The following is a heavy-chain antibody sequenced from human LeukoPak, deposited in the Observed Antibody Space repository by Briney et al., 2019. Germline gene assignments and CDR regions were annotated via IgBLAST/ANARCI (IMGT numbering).Heavy chain of an antibody. Sequence: GGPLRLPCAVWGFHLNSYAMIGLPQAPGKALVGLSSMSSGGTYIYYADSVRGRFTISRDNTKNSLCLLMNDLRVEGTALYCCARDRPAGASRAITIQWGEGSPVTVSS. CDR1: GFHLNSYA. D-gene: IGHD3-9*01. CDR3: ARDRPAGASRAITIQ. J-gene: IGHJ4*02. V-gene: IGHV3-21*06. CDR2: MSSGGTYI.